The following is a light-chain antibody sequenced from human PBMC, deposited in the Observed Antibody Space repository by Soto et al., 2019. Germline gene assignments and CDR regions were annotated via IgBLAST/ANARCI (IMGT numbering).Light chain of an antibody. V-gene: IGKV4-1*01. J-gene: IGKJ4*01. CDR1: QNILYSSNSKNY. CDR3: QQKNTYPPT. CDR2: WAS. Sequence: DIVMTQSPDSLAVSLGERATINCKSSQNILYSSNSKNYLAWYQQKPGQPPKLLIYWASTRESGVPDRFSGSGAGADFPLTISRLPAEDVAVYLRQQKNTYPPTFGGGTQVEI.